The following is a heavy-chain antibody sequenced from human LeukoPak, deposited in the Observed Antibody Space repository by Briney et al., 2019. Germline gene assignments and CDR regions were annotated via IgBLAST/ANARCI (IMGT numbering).Heavy chain of an antibody. CDR3: ARTFGYSYGYLDY. V-gene: IGHV4-39*01. D-gene: IGHD5-18*01. CDR1: GGFISSSSYY. Sequence: SETQSLTCTVSGGFISSSSYYWGWIRQPPGGGLEWIGSIYYSGSTYYNSSLKSRVTISVDTSKNQFSLKLSSVTAADTAVYYCARTFGYSYGYLDYWGQGTLVTVSS. J-gene: IGHJ4*02. CDR2: IYYSGST.